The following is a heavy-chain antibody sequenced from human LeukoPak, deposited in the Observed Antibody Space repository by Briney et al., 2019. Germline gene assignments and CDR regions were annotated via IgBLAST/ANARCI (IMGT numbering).Heavy chain of an antibody. J-gene: IGHJ6*03. Sequence: ASVMVSCKASGYTFTSYDINWVRQATGQGLEWMGWMNPNSGNTGYAQKFQGRVTMTRNTSISTAYMELSSLRSEDTAVYYCARFQTPYSYAFIYYYYYYMDVWGKGTTVTVSS. D-gene: IGHD5-18*01. CDR2: MNPNSGNT. CDR1: GYTFTSYD. V-gene: IGHV1-8*01. CDR3: ARFQTPYSYAFIYYYYYYMDV.